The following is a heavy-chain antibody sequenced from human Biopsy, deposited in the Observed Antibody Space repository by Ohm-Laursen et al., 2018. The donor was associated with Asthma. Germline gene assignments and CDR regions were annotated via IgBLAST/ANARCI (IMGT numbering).Heavy chain of an antibody. CDR2: ITGRGGLT. J-gene: IGHJ1*01. CDR1: GFTFTKYV. Sequence: GSLRLSCAASGFTFTKYVMSWVRQAPGKGLEWVASITGRGGLTYYADSVKGRFTISRDKSDNTLYLQMNGLTAEDTAVYHCAKDEQAYYGSDSKYMQPVRLGDWGQGTVVIVSA. D-gene: IGHD2-21*01. CDR3: AKDEQAYYGSDSKYMQPVRLGD. V-gene: IGHV3-23*01.